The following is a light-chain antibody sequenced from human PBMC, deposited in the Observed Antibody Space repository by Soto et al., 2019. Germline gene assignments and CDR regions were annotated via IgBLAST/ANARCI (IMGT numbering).Light chain of an antibody. CDR3: VLYVGGGIVV. CDR1: SGSVSTSYY. V-gene: IGLV8-61*01. J-gene: IGLJ2*01. Sequence: QAVVTQEPSFSVSPGGTVTLTCGLSSGSVSTSYYPSWYQQTPGQAPRTLIYSTNTRSSGVPDRFSGSILGNKAALTITGAQADDESDYYCVLYVGGGIVVFGGGTKVTVL. CDR2: STN.